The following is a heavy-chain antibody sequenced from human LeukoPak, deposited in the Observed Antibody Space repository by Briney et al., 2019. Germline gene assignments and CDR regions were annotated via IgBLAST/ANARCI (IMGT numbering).Heavy chain of an antibody. D-gene: IGHD6-13*01. CDR3: DREGAGYSSSWYILY. J-gene: IGHJ4*01. CDR1: GGSISSGDYY. Sequence: SQTLSLTCTVSGGSISSGDYYWSWIRQSPGKGLEWIGYVYHTGSTYYNPSLKSRLTISVDTSENQFSLTLTSVTAADTGVYYCDREGAGYSSSWYILYWGHGALVTVSS. V-gene: IGHV4-30-4*08. CDR2: VYHTGST.